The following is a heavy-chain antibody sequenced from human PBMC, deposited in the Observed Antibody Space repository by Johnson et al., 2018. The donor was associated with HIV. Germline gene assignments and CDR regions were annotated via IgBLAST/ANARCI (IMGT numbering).Heavy chain of an antibody. CDR2: ISGSGGST. CDR1: GFTFDDYA. J-gene: IGHJ3*02. CDR3: ARGAVAAGLGAFDI. V-gene: IGHV3-9*01. Sequence: VQLVESGGGLVQPGRSLRLSCAASGFTFDDYAMHWVRQAPGTGLEWVSGISGSGGSTGYADSVKGRFTISRDNAKNSLYLQMNSLRAEDTALYYCARGAVAAGLGAFDIWGQGTMVIVSS. D-gene: IGHD6-19*01.